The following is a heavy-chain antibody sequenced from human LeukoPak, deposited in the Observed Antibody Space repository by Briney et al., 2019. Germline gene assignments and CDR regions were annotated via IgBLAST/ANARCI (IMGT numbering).Heavy chain of an antibody. CDR3: AKPSTGVDYYFDY. J-gene: IGHJ4*02. D-gene: IGHD3-3*01. CDR2: ISGSGGST. Sequence: GGSLRLSCAASGFPLRRYAMSWVRQAPGKGLEWVSGISGSGGSTYYADSVKGRLTISRDNSKNTLYLQMNSLRAEDTAVYYCAKPSTGVDYYFDYWGQGTLVTVSS. V-gene: IGHV3-23*01. CDR1: GFPLRRYA.